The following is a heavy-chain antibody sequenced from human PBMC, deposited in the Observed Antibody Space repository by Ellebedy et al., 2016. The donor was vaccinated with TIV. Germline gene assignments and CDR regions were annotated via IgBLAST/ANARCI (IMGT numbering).Heavy chain of an antibody. Sequence: AASVKVSCNASGYSFTGYYIHWVRQAPGQGLEWMGWINTDRGDTKYPQSFQVRVSMTRDKSSSTAYMELSGLTSDDTAIYYCAKDRFPYYDSSGTTGYFDCWGQGTLVTVSS. D-gene: IGHD3-22*01. CDR2: INTDRGDT. CDR3: AKDRFPYYDSSGTTGYFDC. CDR1: GYSFTGYY. V-gene: IGHV1-2*02. J-gene: IGHJ4*02.